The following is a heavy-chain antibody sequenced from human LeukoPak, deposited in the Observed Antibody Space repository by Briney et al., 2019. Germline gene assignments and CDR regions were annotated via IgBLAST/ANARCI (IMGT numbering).Heavy chain of an antibody. CDR2: IKSKTDGGTT. Sequence: GGSLRLSCAASGFTFSNAWMSWVRQAPGKGLEWVGRIKSKTDGGTTDYAAPVKGRFTISRDNSKNTLYLQMNSLRAEDTAVYYCARDPGPYDSSGSFDYWGQGTLVTVSS. D-gene: IGHD3-22*01. J-gene: IGHJ4*02. V-gene: IGHV3-15*01. CDR3: ARDPGPYDSSGSFDY. CDR1: GFTFSNAW.